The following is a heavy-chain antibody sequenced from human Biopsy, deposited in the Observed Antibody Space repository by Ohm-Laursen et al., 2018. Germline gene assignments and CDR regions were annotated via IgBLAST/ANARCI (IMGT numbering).Heavy chain of an antibody. J-gene: IGHJ3*01. CDR3: ARAYGDGCYKDNFDL. V-gene: IGHV3-9*01. D-gene: IGHD6-19*01. CDR2: SHWNSGVI. Sequence: SLILSCAASGFPVDDYATYWVCLVPAKGLELVAGSHWNSGVIDYVDSVKGRVTISRDNAKNSQYLQLNSLRTEDTAFYYFARAYGDGCYKDNFDLWGRGIVVSVS. CDR1: GFPVDDYA.